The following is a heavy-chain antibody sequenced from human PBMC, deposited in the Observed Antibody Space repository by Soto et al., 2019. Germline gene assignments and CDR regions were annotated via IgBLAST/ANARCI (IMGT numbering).Heavy chain of an antibody. J-gene: IGHJ4*02. CDR3: ASQYYYDSSGYQKPFDY. V-gene: IGHV1-45*02. CDR1: GYTFTYRY. CDR2: ITPFNGNT. D-gene: IGHD3-22*01. Sequence: QMQLVQSGAEVKKTGSSVKVSCKASGYTFTYRYLHWVRQAPGQALEWMGWITPFNGNTNYAQKFQDRVTITRDRSMSTAYMELSSLRSEDTAMYYCASQYYYDSSGYQKPFDYWGQGTLVTVSS.